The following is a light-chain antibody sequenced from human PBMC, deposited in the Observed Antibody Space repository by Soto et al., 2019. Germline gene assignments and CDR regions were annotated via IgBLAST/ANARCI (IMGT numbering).Light chain of an antibody. CDR1: QSVSSY. Sequence: EIVLTQSPATLSLSPGERVTLSWRASQSVSSYLAWYQQKPGQAPRLLIYDASNRATGIPARFSGSGSGTDFTLTISSREPEDFAVYYCQQRSNWPPWTFGQGTKVEIK. V-gene: IGKV3-11*01. CDR3: QQRSNWPPWT. CDR2: DAS. J-gene: IGKJ1*01.